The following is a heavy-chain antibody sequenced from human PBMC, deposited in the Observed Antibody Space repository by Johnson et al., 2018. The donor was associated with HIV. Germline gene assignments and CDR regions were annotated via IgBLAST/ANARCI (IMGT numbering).Heavy chain of an antibody. Sequence: VQLVESGGGLVQPGGSLRLSCAASGFTINNYWMSWVRQAPGKGLEWVANIKQDGSEKYYVDSVRGRFTISRDNAKNSLYLQMNSLRAEDTALYYCAREREDYGDNHDAFDIWGQGTMVTVSS. CDR1: GFTINNYW. V-gene: IGHV3-7*05. CDR3: AREREDYGDNHDAFDI. CDR2: IKQDGSEK. D-gene: IGHD4-17*01. J-gene: IGHJ3*02.